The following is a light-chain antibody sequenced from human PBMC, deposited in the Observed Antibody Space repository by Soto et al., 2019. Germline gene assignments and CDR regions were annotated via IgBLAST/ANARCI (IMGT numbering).Light chain of an antibody. CDR1: QSVSSSY. J-gene: IGKJ2*01. Sequence: EIVLTQSPGTLSLSPGERATLSCRASQSVSSSYLAWYQQKPGQAPRLLIYGASSRATGIPDRFSGSGSGTDFTITISRLEHEDFAVYYCQQYGSSPGYTFGQGTKLEIK. V-gene: IGKV3-20*01. CDR2: GAS. CDR3: QQYGSSPGYT.